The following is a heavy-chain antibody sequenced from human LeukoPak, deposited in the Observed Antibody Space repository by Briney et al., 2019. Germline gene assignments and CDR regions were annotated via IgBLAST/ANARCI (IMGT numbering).Heavy chain of an antibody. CDR1: GFTLRNYA. V-gene: IGHV3-23*01. Sequence: GGSLRLSCAASGFTLRNYAMSWVRQAPGKGLEWVSALSGNGFSTYYADSVKGRFTISRDNSKNTLYLQMNSLRAEDTAVYYCAKAPHRGSYYYFDYWGQGTLVTVSS. CDR3: AKAPHRGSYYYFDY. CDR2: LSGNGFST. J-gene: IGHJ4*02. D-gene: IGHD1-26*01.